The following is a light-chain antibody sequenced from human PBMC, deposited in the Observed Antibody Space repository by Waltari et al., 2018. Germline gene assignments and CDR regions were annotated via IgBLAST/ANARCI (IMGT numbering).Light chain of an antibody. V-gene: IGKV3-20*01. CDR3: QKYGTLPAT. Sequence: EIVLTQSPGTLSLSPGERATLSCRASQSVSRLFAWYQQKPGQPPRLLIYGASSRATGIPDRFSGSGSGTDFSLTISRLEPEDFAVYYCQKYGTLPATFGQGTRVEVK. J-gene: IGKJ1*01. CDR2: GAS. CDR1: QSVSRL.